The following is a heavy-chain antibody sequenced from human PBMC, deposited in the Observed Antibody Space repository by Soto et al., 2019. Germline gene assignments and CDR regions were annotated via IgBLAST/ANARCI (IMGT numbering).Heavy chain of an antibody. V-gene: IGHV4-34*01. Sequence: SLTCAVYGGSFSGYYWSWIRQPPGKGLEWIGEINHSGSTNYNPSLKSRVTISVDTSKNQFSLRAEDTAVYYCAKDYYYEYYFDYWGQGTLVTVSS. CDR1: GGSFSGYY. J-gene: IGHJ4*02. D-gene: IGHD3-22*01. CDR2: INHSGST. CDR3: AKDYYYEYYFDY.